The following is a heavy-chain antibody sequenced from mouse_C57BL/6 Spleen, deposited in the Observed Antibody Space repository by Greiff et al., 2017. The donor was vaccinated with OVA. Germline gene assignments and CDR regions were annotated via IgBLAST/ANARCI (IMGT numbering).Heavy chain of an antibody. Sequence: EVQLQQSGPELVKPGASVKISCKASGYTFTDYYMNWVKQSHGKSLEWIGDINPNNGGTSYNQKFKGKATLTVDKSSSTAYMELRSLTSEDSAVYYCAMQDSNYDAMDDWGQGTSVTVSS. CDR3: AMQDSNYDAMDD. CDR1: GYTFTDYY. CDR2: INPNNGGT. D-gene: IGHD2-5*01. J-gene: IGHJ4*01. V-gene: IGHV1-26*01.